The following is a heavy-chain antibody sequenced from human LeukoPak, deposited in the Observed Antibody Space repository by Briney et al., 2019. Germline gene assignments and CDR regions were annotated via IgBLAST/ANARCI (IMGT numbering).Heavy chain of an antibody. J-gene: IGHJ5*02. D-gene: IGHD3-10*01. CDR1: GFTFSSYW. CDR3: ARGLVRGVIGRDRFDP. CDR2: IKQDGSEK. V-gene: IGHV3-7*01. Sequence: GGSLRLSCAASGFTFSSYWMSWVRQAPGKGLEWVANIKQDGSEKYYVDSVKGRFTISRDNAKNSLYLQMNSLRAEDTAVYYCARGLVRGVIGRDRFDPWGQGTLVTVSS.